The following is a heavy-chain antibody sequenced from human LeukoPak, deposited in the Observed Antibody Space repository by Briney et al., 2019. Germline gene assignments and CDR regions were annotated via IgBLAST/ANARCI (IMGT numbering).Heavy chain of an antibody. Sequence: ASVKVSCKASGYTFTGYYMHWVRQAPGQGLKWMGWINPNSGGTNYGQKFQGRVTMTRDTSISTAYMELSRLRSDDTAVYYCAKYDSSGYYFDYWGQGTLVTVSS. CDR2: INPNSGGT. D-gene: IGHD3-22*01. CDR3: AKYDSSGYYFDY. J-gene: IGHJ4*02. V-gene: IGHV1-2*02. CDR1: GYTFTGYY.